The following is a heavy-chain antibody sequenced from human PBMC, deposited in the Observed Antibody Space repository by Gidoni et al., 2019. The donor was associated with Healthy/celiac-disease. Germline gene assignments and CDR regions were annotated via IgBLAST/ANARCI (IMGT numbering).Heavy chain of an antibody. J-gene: IGHJ4*02. CDR2: IYYSGST. V-gene: IGHV4-39*07. D-gene: IGHD6-13*01. Sequence: QLQLQESGPGLVKPSETLSLTCTVSGGSISSSSYYWGWIRQPPGKGLEWIGSIYYSGSTYYNPSLKSRVTISVDTSKNQFSLKLSSVTAADTAVYYCARARIAAAGIDYWGQGTLVTVSS. CDR3: ARARIAAAGIDY. CDR1: GGSISSSSYY.